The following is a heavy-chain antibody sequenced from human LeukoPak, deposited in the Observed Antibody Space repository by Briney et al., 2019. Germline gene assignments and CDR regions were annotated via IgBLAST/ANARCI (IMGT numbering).Heavy chain of an antibody. D-gene: IGHD5/OR15-5a*01. V-gene: IGHV1-18*01. CDR2: ISAYNGNT. CDR3: ARVSPIIDAFDI. CDR1: GYTYTGFD. J-gene: IGHJ3*02. Sequence: ASVKVSCKASGYTYTGFDISWVRQAPGQGLEWMGWISAYNGNTNYAQKLQGRVTMTTDTSTSTAYMELRSLRSDDTAVYYCARVSPIIDAFDIWGQGTMVTVSS.